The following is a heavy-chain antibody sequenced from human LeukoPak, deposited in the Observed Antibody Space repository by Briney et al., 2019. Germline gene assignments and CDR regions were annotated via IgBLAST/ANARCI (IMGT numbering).Heavy chain of an antibody. Sequence: GGSLRLSCAASGFTFSRYAMHWVRKAPGKGLEWVAVISYDGSNKYYADSVKGRFTISRDNSENTLFLQMNSLRAEDATVYYCAREPGYYFDYWGQGTLVTVSS. CDR2: ISYDGSNK. V-gene: IGHV3-30*04. CDR1: GFTFSRYA. D-gene: IGHD3-10*01. CDR3: AREPGYYFDY. J-gene: IGHJ4*02.